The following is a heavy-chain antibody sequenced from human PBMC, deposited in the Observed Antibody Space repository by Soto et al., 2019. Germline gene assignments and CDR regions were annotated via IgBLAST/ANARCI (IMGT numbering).Heavy chain of an antibody. D-gene: IGHD7-27*01. CDR1: GFTFSFYG. J-gene: IGHJ3*02. V-gene: IGHV3-30*18. CDR3: AKDLGHGGRGAFEI. CDR2: ISYDGSNK. Sequence: QVPLVESGGGVVQPGRSLRLSCAASGFTFSFYGIHWVRQAPGKGLEWVAVISYDGSNKYYADSVKGRFTISRDNSKNTLYLQMNSLRAEDTAVYYCAKDLGHGGRGAFEIWGQGTMVTVSS.